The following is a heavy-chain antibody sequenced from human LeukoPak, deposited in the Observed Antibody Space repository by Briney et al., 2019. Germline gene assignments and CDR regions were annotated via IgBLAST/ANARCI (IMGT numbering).Heavy chain of an antibody. CDR3: ARDHGVPEDVVPAGMDV. CDR2: ISSSSSYI. J-gene: IGHJ6*02. V-gene: IGHV3-21*01. Sequence: GGSLRLSCAASGFTFSSYSMNWVRQAPGKGLEWVSSISSSSSYIYYADSVKGRFTISRDNAKNSLYLQMNSLRAEDTAVYYCARDHGVPEDVVPAGMDVWAKGPRSPSP. D-gene: IGHD2-2*01. CDR1: GFTFSSYS.